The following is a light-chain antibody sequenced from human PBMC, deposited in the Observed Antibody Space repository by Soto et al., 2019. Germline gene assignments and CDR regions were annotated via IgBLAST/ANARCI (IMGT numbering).Light chain of an antibody. CDR2: AAS. CDR3: QQSYISPWT. CDR1: QSINSY. V-gene: IGKV1-39*01. Sequence: DIQMTQSPSSLSASVGDRVTITCRASQSINSYLNWYQQKPGKAPKLLMYAASSLQSGVPSRFSGSGSGTDFTLTISSLQPEDFAVYYCQQSYISPWTFGQGTKVEIK. J-gene: IGKJ1*01.